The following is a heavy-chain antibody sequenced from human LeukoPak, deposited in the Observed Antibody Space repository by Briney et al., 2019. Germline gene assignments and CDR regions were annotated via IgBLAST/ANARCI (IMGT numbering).Heavy chain of an antibody. V-gene: IGHV3-11*01. J-gene: IGHJ4*02. D-gene: IGHD3-22*01. CDR2: ISHSGSSI. CDR1: GFTFSGSY. CDR3: AKGYDSSGYDY. Sequence: GGSLRLSCAASGFTFSGSYMSWIRQAPGKGLELVSYISHSGSSIVYADSVKGRFIISRDNAKTSLDLQMNSLRAEDTAVYYCAKGYDSSGYDYWGQGTLVTVSS.